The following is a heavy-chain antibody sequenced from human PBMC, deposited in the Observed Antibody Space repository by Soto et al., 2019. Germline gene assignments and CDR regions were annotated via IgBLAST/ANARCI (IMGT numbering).Heavy chain of an antibody. CDR2: IIPIFGTA. V-gene: IGHV1-69*12. J-gene: IGHJ5*02. D-gene: IGHD5-18*01. CDR3: ARGHEGYSYGYSLFDP. CDR1: GGTFSSYA. Sequence: QVQLVQSGAEVKKPGSSVKVSCKASGGTFSSYAISWVRQAPGQGLEWMGGIIPIFGTANYAQKFQGRVTITADESTSPAYMELSSLRSEDTAVYYCARGHEGYSYGYSLFDPWGQGTLVTVSS.